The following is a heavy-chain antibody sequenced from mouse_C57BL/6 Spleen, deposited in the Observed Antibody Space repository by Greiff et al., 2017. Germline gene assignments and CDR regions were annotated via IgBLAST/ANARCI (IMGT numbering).Heavy chain of an antibody. J-gene: IGHJ4*01. Sequence: QVQLQQSGPGLVQPSQSLSITCTVSGFSLTSYGVHWVRQSPGKGLEWLGVIWRGGSTDYNAAFMSRLSITKDNSKSQVFFKMNSLQADDTAIYYCAKASSYYYGSSGELGYAMDYWGQGTSVTVSS. V-gene: IGHV2-5*01. D-gene: IGHD1-1*01. CDR2: IWRGGST. CDR1: GFSLTSYG. CDR3: AKASSYYYGSSGELGYAMDY.